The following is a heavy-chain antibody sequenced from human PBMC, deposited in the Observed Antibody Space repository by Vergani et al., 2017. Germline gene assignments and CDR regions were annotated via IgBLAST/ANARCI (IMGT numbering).Heavy chain of an antibody. CDR1: GFTVSSNY. J-gene: IGHJ3*02. CDR2: IYSGGNT. D-gene: IGHD3-22*01. V-gene: IGHV3-66*01. CDR3: ARVPPYYYDSSGLRGAFDI. Sequence: EVQLVESGGGLVQPGGSLRLSCAASGFTVSSNYMSWVRQAPGKGLEWVSVIYSGGNTNYAQKLQGRVTMTTDTSTSTAYMELRSLRSDDTAVYYCARVPPYYYDSSGLRGAFDIWGQGTMVTVSS.